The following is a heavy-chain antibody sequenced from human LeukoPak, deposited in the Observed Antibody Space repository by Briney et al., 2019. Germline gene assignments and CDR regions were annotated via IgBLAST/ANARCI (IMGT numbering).Heavy chain of an antibody. CDR1: GFTFSSYG. V-gene: IGHV3-30*18. Sequence: PGGSLRLSCAASGFTFSSYGMHWVRQAPGKGLEWVALMSYDGSHQYYADSVKGRFTISRDNSKNILYLQMDSLRAEDTAVYYCAKVTWELRQTYHFFDFWGQGTLVTVSS. J-gene: IGHJ4*02. CDR3: AKVTWELRQTYHFFDF. D-gene: IGHD1-26*01. CDR2: MSYDGSHQ.